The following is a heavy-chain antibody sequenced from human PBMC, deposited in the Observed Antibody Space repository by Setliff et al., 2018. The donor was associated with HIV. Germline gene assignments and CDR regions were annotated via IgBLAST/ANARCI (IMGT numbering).Heavy chain of an antibody. CDR3: AMVIGWNDAGDY. CDR2: VNHSGST. D-gene: IGHD1-1*01. J-gene: IGHJ4*02. V-gene: IGHV4-34*01. Sequence: SETLSLTCAVYGGSFSGHYWSWIRQPPGKGPEWIGEVNHSGSTNYNPSLKSRVTIAVDTSKNQFSLKLSFVTAADTAVYYCAMVIGWNDAGDYWGRGTLVTVSS. CDR1: GGSFSGHY.